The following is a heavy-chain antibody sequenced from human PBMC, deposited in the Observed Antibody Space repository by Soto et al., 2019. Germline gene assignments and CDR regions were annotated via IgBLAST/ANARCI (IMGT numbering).Heavy chain of an antibody. CDR3: ARVNIVVVPAAYYYYYGMDV. V-gene: IGHV4-34*01. Sequence: SETLSLTCAVYGGSFSGYYWSWIRQPPGKGLEWIGEINHSGSTNYNPSLKSRVTISVDTSKNQFSLKLSSVTAADTAVYYCARVNIVVVPAAYYYYYGMDVWGQGTTVTVSS. CDR2: INHSGST. J-gene: IGHJ6*02. D-gene: IGHD2-2*01. CDR1: GGSFSGYY.